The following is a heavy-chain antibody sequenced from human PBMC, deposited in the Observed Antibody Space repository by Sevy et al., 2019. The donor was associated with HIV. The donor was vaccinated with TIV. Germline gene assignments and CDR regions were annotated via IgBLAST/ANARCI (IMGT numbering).Heavy chain of an antibody. CDR3: ARVVAYCTGGTCFPGYYYGMDV. CDR2: ISSSSSSI. D-gene: IGHD2-15*01. J-gene: IGHJ6*02. V-gene: IGHV3-21*01. Sequence: GGSLRLSCAASGFTFSSYNMNWVRQAPGKGLEWVSSISSSSSSIYYADSVRGRFTISRDNAKNSLYLQMNRLRAEDTALYYCARVVAYCTGGTCFPGYYYGMDVWGQGTTVTVSS. CDR1: GFTFSSYN.